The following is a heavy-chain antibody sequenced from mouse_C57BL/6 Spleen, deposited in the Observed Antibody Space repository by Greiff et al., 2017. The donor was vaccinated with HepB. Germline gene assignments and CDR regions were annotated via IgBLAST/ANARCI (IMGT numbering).Heavy chain of an antibody. Sequence: QVQLKESGPELVKPGASVKISCKASGYAFSSSWMNWVKQRPGKGLEWIGRIYPGDGDTNYNGKFKGKATLTADKSSSTAYMQLSSLTSEDSAVYFCAIYYAYAMDYWGQGTSVTVSS. J-gene: IGHJ4*01. CDR3: AIYYAYAMDY. D-gene: IGHD2-1*01. V-gene: IGHV1-82*01. CDR1: GYAFSSSW. CDR2: IYPGDGDT.